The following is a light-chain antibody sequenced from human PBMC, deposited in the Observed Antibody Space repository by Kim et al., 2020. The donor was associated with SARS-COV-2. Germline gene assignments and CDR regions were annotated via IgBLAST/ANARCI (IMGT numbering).Light chain of an antibody. J-gene: IGLJ2*01. CDR2: VGTGGIVG. CDR1: GGYSHDR. Sequence: TCSLIGGYSHDRVDWYQQRPGKGPRFVMRVGTGGIVGSKGDGIPDRFSVLGSGLNRYLTIKNIQEEDESDYHCGADHGSGSNFVVVFGGGTQLTVL. V-gene: IGLV9-49*01. CDR3: GADHGSGSNFVVV.